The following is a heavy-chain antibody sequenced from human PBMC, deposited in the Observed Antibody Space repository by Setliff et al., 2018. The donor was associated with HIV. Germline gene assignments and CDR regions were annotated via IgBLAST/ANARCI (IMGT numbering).Heavy chain of an antibody. CDR1: GFSFSNAW. J-gene: IGHJ3*02. V-gene: IGHV3-15*07. D-gene: IGHD4-17*01. CDR3: TRDPVYGGNAFDI. CDR2: SYSKTDGGTI. Sequence: GGSLRLSCAASGFSFSNAWMDWVRQAPGKGLEWVGRSYSKTDGGTIDYAAPVKGRFTISRDDSKSIAYLQMNSLKTEDTAVYYCTRDPVYGGNAFDIWGQGTMVTVSS.